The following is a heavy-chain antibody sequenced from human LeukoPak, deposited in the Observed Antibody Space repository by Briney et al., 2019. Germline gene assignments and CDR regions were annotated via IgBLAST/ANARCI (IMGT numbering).Heavy chain of an antibody. CDR1: GFTFSSYE. J-gene: IGHJ6*04. CDR2: ISSSGSTI. D-gene: IGHD3-10*02. CDR3: AELGITMIGGV. V-gene: IGHV3-48*03. Sequence: GGSLRLSCAASGFTFSSYEMNWGRQAPGTGLEGVSYISSSGSTIYYADSVKGRFTISRDNAKNSLYLQMNSLRAEDTAVYYCAELGITMIGGVWGKGTTVTISS.